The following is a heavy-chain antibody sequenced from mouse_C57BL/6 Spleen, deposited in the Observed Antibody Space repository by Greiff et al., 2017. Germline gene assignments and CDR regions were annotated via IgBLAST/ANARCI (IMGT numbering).Heavy chain of an antibody. CDR2: IDPSDSET. J-gene: IGHJ2*01. D-gene: IGHD2-14*01. CDR1: GYTFTSYW. CDR3: ARGDRVDY. V-gene: IGHV1-52*01. Sequence: QVQLQQPGAELVRPGSSVKLSCKASGYTFTSYWMHWVKQRPIQGLEWIGNIDPSDSETHSNQKFKDKATMTVDKSSSTAYMQLSSLTSEDSAVYYCARGDRVDYWGQGTTLTVSS.